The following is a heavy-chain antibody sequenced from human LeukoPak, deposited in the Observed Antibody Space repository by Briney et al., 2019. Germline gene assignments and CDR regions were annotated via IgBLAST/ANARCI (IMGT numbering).Heavy chain of an antibody. CDR2: IYYSGST. V-gene: IGHV4-39*01. CDR3: ARHEDTAMRPADY. J-gene: IGHJ4*02. CDR1: GGSISSSSYY. D-gene: IGHD5-18*01. Sequence: SETLSLTCTVSGGSISSSSYYWDWIRQPPGKGLEWIGSIYYSGSTYYNPSLKSRVTISVDTSKNQFSLKLSSVTAADTAVYYCARHEDTAMRPADYWGQGTLVTVSS.